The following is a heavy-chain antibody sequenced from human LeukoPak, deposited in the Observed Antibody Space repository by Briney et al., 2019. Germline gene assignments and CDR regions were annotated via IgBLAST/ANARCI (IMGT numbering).Heavy chain of an antibody. CDR2: ISGSGGST. CDR3: AKDVEALSRGYYYNYFDY. J-gene: IGHJ4*02. V-gene: IGHV3-23*01. CDR1: GFTFSSYA. Sequence: PGGSLRLSCAGSGFTFSSYAMSWVRQAPGKGLEWVSVISGSGGSTYYADSVKGRFTISRDNSKNTLYLQMNSLRAEDTAVYYCAKDVEALSRGYYYNYFDYWGQGALVTVSS. D-gene: IGHD3-22*01.